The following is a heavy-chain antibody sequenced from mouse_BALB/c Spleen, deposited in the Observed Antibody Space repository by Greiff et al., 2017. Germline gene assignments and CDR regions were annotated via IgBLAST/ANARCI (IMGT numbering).Heavy chain of an antibody. CDR1: GYTFTSYV. Sequence: QLQQSGPELVKPGASVKMSCKASGYTFTSYVMHWVKQKPGQGLEWIGYINPYNDGTKYNEKFKGKATLTSDKSSSTAYMELSSLTSEDSAVYYCARVTTAKSYAMDYWGQGTSVTVSS. D-gene: IGHD1-2*01. CDR3: ARVTTAKSYAMDY. CDR2: INPYNDGT. V-gene: IGHV1-14*01. J-gene: IGHJ4*01.